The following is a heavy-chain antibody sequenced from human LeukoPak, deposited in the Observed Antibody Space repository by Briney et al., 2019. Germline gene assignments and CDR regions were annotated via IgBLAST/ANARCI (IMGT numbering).Heavy chain of an antibody. V-gene: IGHV4-59*12. J-gene: IGHJ6*03. CDR2: IYYSGST. CDR3: ARDSALYGSGSAGNYYMDV. Sequence: SETLSLTCTVSGGSISSYYWSWIRQPPGKGLEWIGYIYYSGSTNYNPSLKSRVTISVDTSKNQFSLKLSSVTAADTAVYYCARDSALYGSGSAGNYYMDVWGKGTTVTVSS. D-gene: IGHD3-10*01. CDR1: GGSISSYY.